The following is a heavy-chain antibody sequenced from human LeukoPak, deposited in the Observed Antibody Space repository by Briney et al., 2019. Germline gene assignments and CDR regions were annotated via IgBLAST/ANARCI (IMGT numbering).Heavy chain of an antibody. Sequence: GGSLRLSRAVSGFTLSSHGMHWVRQAPGKGPEWVAVIWSDGSRTNYADAVKGRFTISRDNSRNTVYLQMNSLRVDDTAVYYCARDPNLDYWGQGTLVTVSS. V-gene: IGHV3-33*01. J-gene: IGHJ4*02. CDR2: IWSDGSRT. CDR3: ARDPNLDY. CDR1: GFTLSSHG.